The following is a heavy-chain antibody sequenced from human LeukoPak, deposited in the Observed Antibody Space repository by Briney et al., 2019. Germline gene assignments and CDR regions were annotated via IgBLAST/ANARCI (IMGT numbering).Heavy chain of an antibody. Sequence: GASVKVSCKASGYTFTGYYMHWVRQAPGQGLEWMGWMNPNSGNTGYAQKFQGRVTMTRNTSISTAYMELSSLRSEDTAVYYCARGSDDYGGNSLVDYWGQGTLVTVSS. V-gene: IGHV1-8*02. D-gene: IGHD4-23*01. CDR2: MNPNSGNT. CDR1: GYTFTGYY. CDR3: ARGSDDYGGNSLVDY. J-gene: IGHJ4*02.